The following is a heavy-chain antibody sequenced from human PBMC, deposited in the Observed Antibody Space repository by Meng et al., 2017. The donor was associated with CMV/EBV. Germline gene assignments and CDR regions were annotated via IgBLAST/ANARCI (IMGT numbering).Heavy chain of an antibody. D-gene: IGHD3-16*02. CDR1: GGSISSSSCY. Sequence: QLQLQGSGPGLAKPSGTLPLTCTVAGGSISSSSCYWGWPRQPPGEGLEWIGSIYYSGSTYYNPSLKSRVTISVDTSKNQFPLKLSSVTAADTAVYYCARVSVSYGYRLGYWGQGTLVTVSS. V-gene: IGHV4-39*07. CDR3: ARVSVSYGYRLGY. CDR2: IYYSGST. J-gene: IGHJ4*02.